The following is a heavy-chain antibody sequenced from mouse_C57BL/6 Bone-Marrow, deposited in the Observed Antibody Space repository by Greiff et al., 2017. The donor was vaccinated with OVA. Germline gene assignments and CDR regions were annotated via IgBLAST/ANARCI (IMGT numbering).Heavy chain of an antibody. V-gene: IGHV5-12*01. Sequence: KLMESGGGLVQPGGSLKLSCAASGFTFSDYYMYWVRQTPEKRLEWVAYISNGGGSTYYPDTVKGRFTISRDNAKNTLYLQMSRLKSEDTAMYYCARDYYFDDWGQGTTLTVSS. D-gene: IGHD1-1*02. CDR2: ISNGGGST. J-gene: IGHJ2*01. CDR3: ARDYYFDD. CDR1: GFTFSDYY.